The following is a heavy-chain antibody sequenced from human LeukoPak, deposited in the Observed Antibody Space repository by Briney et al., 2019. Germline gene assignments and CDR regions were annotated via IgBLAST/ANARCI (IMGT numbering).Heavy chain of an antibody. Sequence: GGSLRLSCAASGFSFRSYWMTWVRQAPGKGLEWVANIKEDGSEIYYVDSVKGRFNISRDNAKNTVYLQMNSLRAEDTAVYFCARFGVWEGSGYRDAYDIWGQGTMVTVSS. V-gene: IGHV3-7*01. CDR2: IKEDGSEI. D-gene: IGHD3-22*01. J-gene: IGHJ3*02. CDR1: GFSFRSYW. CDR3: ARFGVWEGSGYRDAYDI.